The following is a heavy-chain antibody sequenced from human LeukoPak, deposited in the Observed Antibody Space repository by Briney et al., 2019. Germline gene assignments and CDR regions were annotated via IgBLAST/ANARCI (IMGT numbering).Heavy chain of an antibody. Sequence: GGSLRLSCAASGFTFTTSGMHWVRQAPGKGLEWVSAISGSASSTYHADSVKGRFTISRDNSKHTLYLQMNSLRAEDTALYYCAKPGGKYCSSTSCYPDYWGQGTLVTVSS. J-gene: IGHJ4*02. V-gene: IGHV3-23*01. D-gene: IGHD2-2*01. CDR3: AKPGGKYCSSTSCYPDY. CDR2: ISGSASST. CDR1: GFTFTTSG.